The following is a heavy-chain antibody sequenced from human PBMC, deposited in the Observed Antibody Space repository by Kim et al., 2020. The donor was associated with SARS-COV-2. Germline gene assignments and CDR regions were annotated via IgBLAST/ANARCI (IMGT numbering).Heavy chain of an antibody. Sequence: TTKSQKFTSRVTISRETSADAAYMGLNSLQFEDTAVYFCARLVWNLYYFDFWGQGTLVTVSS. CDR2: T. D-gene: IGHD1-1*01. CDR3: ARLVWNLYYFDF. J-gene: IGHJ4*02. V-gene: IGHV1-3*01.